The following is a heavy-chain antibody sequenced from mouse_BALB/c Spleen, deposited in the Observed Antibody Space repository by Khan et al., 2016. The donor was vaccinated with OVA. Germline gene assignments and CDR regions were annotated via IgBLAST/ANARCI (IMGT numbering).Heavy chain of an antibody. D-gene: IGHD2-14*01. V-gene: IGHV1-4*01. J-gene: IGHJ3*01. Sequence: QVQLKQSGAELARPGASVKMSCKASGYTFTSYTMHWVKQRPGQGLEWIGHINPSSGYTNYNQKFKDKATLTADKSSRIPYMQLSSLTSEDSAVYYCAREGAYYRSDGWFVYWGQGTLVTVSA. CDR1: GYTFTSYT. CDR3: AREGAYYRSDGWFVY. CDR2: INPSSGYT.